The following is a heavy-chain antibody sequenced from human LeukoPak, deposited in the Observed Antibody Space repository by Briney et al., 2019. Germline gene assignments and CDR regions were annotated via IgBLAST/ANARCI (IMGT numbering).Heavy chain of an antibody. Sequence: MSSETLSLTCTVSGGSISSGSYYWSWIRQPAGKGLEWIGRMYTSGSTNYNPSLKSRVTISVDTSKNQFSLKLSSVTAADTAVYYCARVSNDSGDAFDIWGQGTMVTVSS. CDR1: GGSISSGSYY. CDR3: ARVSNDSGDAFDI. V-gene: IGHV4-61*02. D-gene: IGHD4-17*01. CDR2: MYTSGST. J-gene: IGHJ3*02.